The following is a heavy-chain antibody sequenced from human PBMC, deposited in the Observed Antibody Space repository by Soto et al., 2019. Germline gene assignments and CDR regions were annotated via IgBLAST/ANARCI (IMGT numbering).Heavy chain of an antibody. CDR3: ARDGAMVRGVIGLYYFDY. V-gene: IGHV3-30-3*01. CDR2: ISYDGSNK. CDR1: GFTFSSYA. Sequence: VQLVESGGGVVQPGRSLRLSCAASGFTFSSYAMHWVRQAPGKGLEWVAVISYDGSNKYYADSVKGRFTISRDNSKNTLYLQMNSLRAEDTAVYYCARDGAMVRGVIGLYYFDYWGQGTLVTVSS. D-gene: IGHD3-10*01. J-gene: IGHJ4*02.